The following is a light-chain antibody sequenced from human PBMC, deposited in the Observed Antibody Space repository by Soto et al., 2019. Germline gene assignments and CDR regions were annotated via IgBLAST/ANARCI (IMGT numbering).Light chain of an antibody. CDR2: DAS. Sequence: TIATTTLSVYTGERAALACLASQRPSSYLACYQPKPGQAPRLLLYDASNRANGTPARFTGSGSGTDFTLAISSLEAEDFPVYFSKEPARLPRTFAGGTKVDI. CDR1: QRPSSY. CDR3: KEPARLPRT. V-gene: IGKV3-11*01. J-gene: IGKJ4*01.